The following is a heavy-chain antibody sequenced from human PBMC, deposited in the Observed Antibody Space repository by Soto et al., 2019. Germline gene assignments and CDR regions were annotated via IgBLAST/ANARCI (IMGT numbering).Heavy chain of an antibody. CDR1: GGSISDGYY. D-gene: IGHD3-22*01. CDR3: ARRDRSGFSYWLDT. J-gene: IGHJ5*02. V-gene: IGHV4-31*03. Sequence: PSETLSLTCTVSGGSISDGYYWTWIRQHPGKGLEWIGSISASGSTSYNPSLKSRLTVSVDKSKNQFSLNLRSVTAAATAVYSCARRDRSGFSYWLDTWGQGTLVTVSS. CDR2: ISASGST.